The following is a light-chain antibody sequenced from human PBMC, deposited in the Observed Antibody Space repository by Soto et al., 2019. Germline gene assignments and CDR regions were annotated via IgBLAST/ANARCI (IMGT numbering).Light chain of an antibody. J-gene: IGLJ2*01. Sequence: QSVLTQPPSASGTPGQRVTISCSGSSSNIGGNAVSWYQQLPGTAPKLLIYSNDQRPSGVPDRFSGSKSATSASLAISGLQSEDEADYYCAAWDDSLNGVVFGGGTKLTVL. CDR1: SSNIGGNA. CDR2: SND. V-gene: IGLV1-44*01. CDR3: AAWDDSLNGVV.